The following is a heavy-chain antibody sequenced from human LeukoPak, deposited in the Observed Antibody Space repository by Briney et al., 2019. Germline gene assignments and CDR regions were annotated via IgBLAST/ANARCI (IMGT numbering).Heavy chain of an antibody. V-gene: IGHV3-9*03. CDR2: ISWNSGSI. CDR3: AKGGAEPYFDY. CDR1: GFTFDDYA. Sequence: GGSLRLSCAASGFTFDDYAMHWVRQAPGKGLEWVSGISWNSGSIGYADSVKGRFTNSRDNAKNSLCLQMNSLRAEDMALYYCAKGGAEPYFDYWGQGTLVTVSS. D-gene: IGHD1-14*01. J-gene: IGHJ4*02.